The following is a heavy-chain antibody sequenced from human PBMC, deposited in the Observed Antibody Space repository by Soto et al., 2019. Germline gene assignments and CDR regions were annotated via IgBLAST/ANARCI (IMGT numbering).Heavy chain of an antibody. J-gene: IGHJ5*02. CDR1: GFTFSSYA. D-gene: IGHD6-13*01. Sequence: QVQLVESGGGVVQPGRSLRLSCAASGFTFSSYAMHWVRQAPGNGLEWVAVISYDGSNKYYADSVKGRFTISRDNSKNTLYLQMNSLRAEETAVYYCARDSNSSPNWFDHWGQGTLVTVSS. V-gene: IGHV3-30-3*01. CDR2: ISYDGSNK. CDR3: ARDSNSSPNWFDH.